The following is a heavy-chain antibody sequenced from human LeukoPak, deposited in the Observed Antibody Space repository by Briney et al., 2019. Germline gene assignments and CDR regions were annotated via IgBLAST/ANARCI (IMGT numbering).Heavy chain of an antibody. CDR1: GYTFTSYY. V-gene: IGHV1-46*01. CDR3: ARGKHIVVVTAPNWFDP. J-gene: IGHJ5*02. CDR2: INSSGGST. Sequence: GASVKVSCKASGYTFTSYYMHWVRQAPGQGLEWMGIINSSGGSTSYAQKFQGRVTMTRDTSTSTVYMELSSLRSEDTAVYYCARGKHIVVVTAPNWFDPWGQGTLVTVSS. D-gene: IGHD2-21*02.